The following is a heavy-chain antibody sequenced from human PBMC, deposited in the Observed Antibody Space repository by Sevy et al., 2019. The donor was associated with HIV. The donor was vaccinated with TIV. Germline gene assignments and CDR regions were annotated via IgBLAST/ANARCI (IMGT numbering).Heavy chain of an antibody. Sequence: EGSLRLSCAASGFSVSSNYMSWVRQAPGKGPEWVSVIHSGGKISYADSVQGRFTISRDNPKNTLYLHMNSLRAEDTAGYYCAREDIVLGEDNYYGIDVWGQGTTVTVSS. CDR3: AREDIVLGEDNYYGIDV. D-gene: IGHD2-15*01. V-gene: IGHV3-53*01. CDR2: IHSGGKI. CDR1: GFSVSSNY. J-gene: IGHJ6*02.